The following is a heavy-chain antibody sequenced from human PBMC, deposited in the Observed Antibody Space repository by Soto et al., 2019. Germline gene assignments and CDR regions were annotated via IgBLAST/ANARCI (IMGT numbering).Heavy chain of an antibody. D-gene: IGHD6-13*01. CDR3: ARRSSSWDFDY. Sequence: EVQLLESGGGLVQPGGSLRLSCAASGFTFSSYAMNWVRQAPGKGLEWVSVISGSGGSTYYADSVKGRFTISRDNSKNTLYLPMNSLRAEDTAVYYCARRSSSWDFDYWGQGTLVTVSS. J-gene: IGHJ4*02. CDR1: GFTFSSYA. CDR2: ISGSGGST. V-gene: IGHV3-23*01.